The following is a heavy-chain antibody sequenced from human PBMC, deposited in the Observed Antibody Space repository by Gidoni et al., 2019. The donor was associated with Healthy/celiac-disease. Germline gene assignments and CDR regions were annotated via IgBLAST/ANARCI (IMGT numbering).Heavy chain of an antibody. V-gene: IGHV1-69*06. CDR3: ARVTGEYGAMVDYYYYGMDV. D-gene: IGHD5-18*01. CDR1: GGTFSSYA. Sequence: QVQLVQSGAEVKKPGSSVKVSCKASGGTFSSYAISWVRQAPGQGLEWMGGIIPIFGTANYAQKFQGRVTITADKSTSTAYMELSSLRSEDTAVYYCARVTGEYGAMVDYYYYGMDVWGQGTTVTVSS. J-gene: IGHJ6*02. CDR2: IIPIFGTA.